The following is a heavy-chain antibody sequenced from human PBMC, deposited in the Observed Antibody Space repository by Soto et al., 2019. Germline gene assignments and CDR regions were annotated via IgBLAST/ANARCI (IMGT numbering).Heavy chain of an antibody. J-gene: IGHJ4*02. Sequence: VQLLESGGGLVQPGGSLRLSCAASGFTFSSYAMSWVRQAPAKGLEWVSAISGSGGSTYYADSVKGRFTISRDNSKNTLYLQMNSLRAEDTAVYYCAKGSIITFGGVIVAFDYWGQGTLVTVSS. CDR3: AKGSIITFGGVIVAFDY. D-gene: IGHD3-16*02. CDR2: ISGSGGST. V-gene: IGHV3-23*01. CDR1: GFTFSSYA.